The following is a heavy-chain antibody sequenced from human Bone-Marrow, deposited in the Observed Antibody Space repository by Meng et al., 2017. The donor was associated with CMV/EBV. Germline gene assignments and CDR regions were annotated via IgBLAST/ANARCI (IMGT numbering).Heavy chain of an antibody. J-gene: IGHJ4*02. CDR1: GFTFSSYS. CDR3: ARGGGRYSGDY. CDR2: ISSGSNTI. D-gene: IGHD1-26*01. V-gene: IGHV3-48*04. Sequence: GESLKISCAASGFTFSSYSMNWVRQAPGKGLEWVSYISSGSNTIYYADSVKGRFTVSRDNAKNSLYLQMNSLRAEETAVYYCARGGGRYSGDYWGQGTLVTVSS.